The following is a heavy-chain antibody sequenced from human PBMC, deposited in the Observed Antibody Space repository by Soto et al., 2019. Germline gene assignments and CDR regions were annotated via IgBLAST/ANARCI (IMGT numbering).Heavy chain of an antibody. D-gene: IGHD4-17*01. Sequence: QVQLVQSGAEVKKPGSSVKVSCKASGGTFSSYAISWVRQAPGQGLEWMGGIIPIFGTANYAQKFQGRVTITADESTSTAYMERSSLRSEDTAVYYCARARYGDYYYYYGMDVWGQGTTVTVSS. J-gene: IGHJ6*02. CDR2: IIPIFGTA. CDR3: ARARYGDYYYYYGMDV. V-gene: IGHV1-69*12. CDR1: GGTFSSYA.